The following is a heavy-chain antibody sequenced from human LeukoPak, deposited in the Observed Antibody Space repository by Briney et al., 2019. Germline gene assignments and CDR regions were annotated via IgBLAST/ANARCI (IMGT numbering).Heavy chain of an antibody. Sequence: SETLSLTCSVSGGSISSSSYYWGWIRQPPGKGLEWIGNIYYTGSIYYNPSLKSRVTISVDTSKNQFSLKLSSVIAADTAVYYCAREQQLAFWGQGMLVIVSS. CDR1: GGSISSSSYY. CDR3: AREQQLAF. J-gene: IGHJ4*02. CDR2: IYYTGSI. V-gene: IGHV4-39*01. D-gene: IGHD6-13*01.